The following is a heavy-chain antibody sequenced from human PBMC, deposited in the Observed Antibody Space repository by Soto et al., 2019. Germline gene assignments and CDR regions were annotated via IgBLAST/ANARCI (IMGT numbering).Heavy chain of an antibody. CDR2: INAGSDNT. V-gene: IGHV1-3*01. CDR1: GYTFSAYT. CDR3: ARDTETLGPRANDALDI. J-gene: IGHJ3*02. D-gene: IGHD3-3*02. Sequence: QAQLVQSGAEMKKPGASVKVSCKATGYTFSAYTMNWVRQAPGQSLEWMGWINAGSDNTKYSQNFQGRVSITRDTSASTVYMELTGLTSEDTAVYYCARDTETLGPRANDALDIWGQGTMVTVPS.